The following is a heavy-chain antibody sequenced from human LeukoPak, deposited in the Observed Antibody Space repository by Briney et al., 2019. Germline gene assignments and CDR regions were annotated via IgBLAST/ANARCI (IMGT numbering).Heavy chain of an antibody. D-gene: IGHD6-6*01. Sequence: SETLSLTCAVYGGSFSGYYWSWIRQPPGKGLEWIGEINHSGSTNYNPSLKSRVTISVDTSKNQFSLKLSSVTAADTAVYYCARLVAARLPYYYYYYMDVWGKGTTVTVSS. CDR3: ARLVAARLPYYYYYYMDV. J-gene: IGHJ6*03. V-gene: IGHV4-34*01. CDR2: INHSGST. CDR1: GGSFSGYY.